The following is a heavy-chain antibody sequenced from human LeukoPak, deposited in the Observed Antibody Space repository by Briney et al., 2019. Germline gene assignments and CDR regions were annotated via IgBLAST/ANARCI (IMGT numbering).Heavy chain of an antibody. D-gene: IGHD3-10*01. J-gene: IGHJ3*02. CDR2: INPNSGGT. CDR1: GYTFTGYY. Sequence: GASVKVSCKASGYTFTGYYMHWGRQAPGQGLEWMGWINPNSGGTNYAQKFQGRVTMTRDTSISTAYMELSRLRSDDTAVYYCARDIHPGYYGSGSNAFDIWGQGTMVTVSS. V-gene: IGHV1-2*02. CDR3: ARDIHPGYYGSGSNAFDI.